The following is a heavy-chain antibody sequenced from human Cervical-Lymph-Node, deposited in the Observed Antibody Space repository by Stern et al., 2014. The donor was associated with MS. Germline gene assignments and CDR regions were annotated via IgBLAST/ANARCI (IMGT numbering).Heavy chain of an antibody. Sequence: VQLVESGAELKKPGASLRVSCKAFGYTFTSYAIHWVRQAPGQGLEWVGWVIPGNGNTRYARNPQGRVTINRATSANTAYMELNSLRSEDPAIYYWARDQTSTEKGLDYWGQGTLVTVSS. D-gene: IGHD1-1*01. CDR3: ARDQTSTEKGLDY. CDR1: GYTFTSYA. V-gene: IGHV1-3*01. J-gene: IGHJ4*02. CDR2: VIPGNGNT.